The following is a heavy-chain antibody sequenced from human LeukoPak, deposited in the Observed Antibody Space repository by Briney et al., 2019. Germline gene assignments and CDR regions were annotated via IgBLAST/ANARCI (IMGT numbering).Heavy chain of an antibody. V-gene: IGHV4-34*01. CDR2: INHSGST. J-gene: IGHJ4*02. CDR1: GGSFSGYY. CDR3: AMYYDSSGYSYYFDY. D-gene: IGHD3-22*01. Sequence: PSQTLSLTCTVYGGSFSGYYWSWIRQPPGKGLEWIGEINHSGSTNYNPSLKSRVTISVDTSKNQFSLKLSSVTAADTAVYYCAMYYDSSGYSYYFDYWGQGTLVTVSS.